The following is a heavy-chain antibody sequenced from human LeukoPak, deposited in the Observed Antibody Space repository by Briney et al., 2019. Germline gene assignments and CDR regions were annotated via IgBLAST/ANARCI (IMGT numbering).Heavy chain of an antibody. Sequence: GESLKISCKGSGYTFTSYWIGWVRQMPGKGLEWMGIIHLGDSATRYSPSFQGQVTISADKSISTAYLQWSSLKASDTAMYYCARQLVATLNFDYWGQGTLVTVSS. CDR2: IHLGDSAT. CDR1: GYTFTSYW. V-gene: IGHV5-51*01. D-gene: IGHD2-2*01. J-gene: IGHJ4*02. CDR3: ARQLVATLNFDY.